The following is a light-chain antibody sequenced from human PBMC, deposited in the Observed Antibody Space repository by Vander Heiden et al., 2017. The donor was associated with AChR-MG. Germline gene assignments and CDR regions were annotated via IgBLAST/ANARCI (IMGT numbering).Light chain of an antibody. CDR1: TGDVISGHY. J-gene: IGLJ3*02. CDR3: LLFFGGVRV. Sequence: QAVVTQYPSLTVSPGGTVTLTCGSSTGDVISGHYPYWFQQKPGQAPRTLIYDTNNKHSWTPARFSGSLLGDKAALTLSGAQPEDEAEYYCLLFFGGVRVFGGGTKLTVL. V-gene: IGLV7-46*01. CDR2: DTN.